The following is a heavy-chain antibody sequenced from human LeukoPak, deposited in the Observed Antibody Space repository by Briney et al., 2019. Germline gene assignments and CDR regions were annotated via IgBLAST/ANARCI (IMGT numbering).Heavy chain of an antibody. D-gene: IGHD3-3*01. CDR1: GFTFSSYW. V-gene: IGHV3-7*01. Sequence: GGSLRLSCAASGFTFSSYWMSWVRQAPGKGLERVANIKQDGSGKYYVDSVKGRFTISRDNAKNSLYLQMNSLRAEDTAVYYCARRVGMVITVAFDYWGQGTLVTVSS. CDR2: IKQDGSGK. CDR3: ARRVGMVITVAFDY. J-gene: IGHJ4*02.